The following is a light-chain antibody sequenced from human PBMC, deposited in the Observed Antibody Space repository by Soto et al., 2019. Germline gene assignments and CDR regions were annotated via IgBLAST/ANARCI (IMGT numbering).Light chain of an antibody. CDR1: SSDVGAYNF. J-gene: IGLJ3*02. Sequence: QSALTQPASVSGSPGQSITISCTGTSSDVGAYNFVSWYQQHPGEVPKLMIYEVSNRPSGISNRFSGSKSANTASLTISGLQAEDEADYYCSSYTSSISWVFGGGTKVTVL. V-gene: IGLV2-14*01. CDR2: EVS. CDR3: SSYTSSISWV.